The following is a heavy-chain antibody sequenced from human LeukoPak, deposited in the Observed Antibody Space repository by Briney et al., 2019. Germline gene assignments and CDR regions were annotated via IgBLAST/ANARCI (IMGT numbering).Heavy chain of an antibody. V-gene: IGHV3-23*01. Sequence: GGSLRLSCAASGFTFSNYAMSWVRQAPGKGLEWVSAISGSGGSIYYPDSVKGRFTISRDSSKNTLYLEMNSLRAEDTAVYYCAIRPSYGSNSFRPFDYWGQGTLVTVSS. CDR3: AIRPSYGSNSFRPFDY. D-gene: IGHD4-23*01. CDR2: ISGSGGSI. CDR1: GFTFSNYA. J-gene: IGHJ4*02.